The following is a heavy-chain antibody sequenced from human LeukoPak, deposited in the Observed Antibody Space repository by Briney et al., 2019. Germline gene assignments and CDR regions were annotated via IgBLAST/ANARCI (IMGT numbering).Heavy chain of an antibody. Sequence: GSLRLSCTASGFTFSSYSMNWVRQAPGKGLEWVSSISSSSTYIYYADSLKGRFIISRDNAKNSLSLQMNSLRAEDTAVYYCARDPHYGDHTIFDYWGQGTLVTVSS. CDR1: GFTFSSYS. J-gene: IGHJ4*02. V-gene: IGHV3-21*01. D-gene: IGHD4-17*01. CDR2: ISSSSTYI. CDR3: ARDPHYGDHTIFDY.